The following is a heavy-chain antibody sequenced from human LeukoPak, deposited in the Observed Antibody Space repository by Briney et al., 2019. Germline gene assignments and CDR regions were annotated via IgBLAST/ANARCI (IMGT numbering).Heavy chain of an antibody. D-gene: IGHD3-10*01. V-gene: IGHV3-53*01. CDR2: IYSGGST. J-gene: IGHJ4*02. CDR1: GFTVSSNY. Sequence: GGSLRLSCAASGFTVSSNYMSWVRQAPGKGLEWVSVIYSGGSTYYADSVKGRFTISRDNSKNTLYLQMNSLRAEDTAVYYCARVSTMVRAIDYWGQGTLVTVSS. CDR3: ARVSTMVRAIDY.